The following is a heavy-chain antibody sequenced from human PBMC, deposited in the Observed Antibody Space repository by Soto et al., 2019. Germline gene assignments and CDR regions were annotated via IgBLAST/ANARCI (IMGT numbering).Heavy chain of an antibody. D-gene: IGHD6-19*01. Sequence: SETLSLTCTVSGGSISSYYWSWIRQPPGKGLEWIGYIYYSGSTNYNPSLKSRVTISVDTSKNQFSLKLSSVTAADTAVYYCARESVAGTYGMDVWGQGTTVTAP. V-gene: IGHV4-59*01. CDR1: GGSISSYY. CDR3: ARESVAGTYGMDV. J-gene: IGHJ6*02. CDR2: IYYSGST.